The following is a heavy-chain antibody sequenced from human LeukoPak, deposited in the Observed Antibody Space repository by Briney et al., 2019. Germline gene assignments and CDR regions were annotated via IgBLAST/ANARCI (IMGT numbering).Heavy chain of an antibody. D-gene: IGHD2-21*02. CDR1: GFTVSSNY. J-gene: IGHJ6*02. CDR3: ARDGGDDYYHYGMDV. V-gene: IGHV3-66*02. Sequence: GGSLRLSCAASGFTVSSNYMSWVRQAPGKGLEWVSVIYSGGSTYYADSVKGRFTISRDNSKNTLYLQMNSLRAEDTAVYYCARDGGDDYYHYGMDVWGQGTTVTVSS. CDR2: IYSGGST.